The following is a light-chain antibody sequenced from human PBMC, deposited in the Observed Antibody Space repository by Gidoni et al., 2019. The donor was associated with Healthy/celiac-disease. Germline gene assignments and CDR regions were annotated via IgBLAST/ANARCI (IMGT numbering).Light chain of an antibody. V-gene: IGKV3-20*01. J-gene: IGKJ1*01. CDR2: GAS. CDR1: QSVSSSY. Sequence: EIVLTQSPGTLSLSPGERATLSCRASQSVSSSYLAWYQQKPGQAPRLLSYGASSRATGIPDRFSGSGSGTDFTLTISRLEPEDFAVDYCQQYGSSRWTFGQXTKVEIK. CDR3: QQYGSSRWT.